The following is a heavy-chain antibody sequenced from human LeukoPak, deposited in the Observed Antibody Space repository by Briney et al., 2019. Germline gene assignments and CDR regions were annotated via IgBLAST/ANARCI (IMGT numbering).Heavy chain of an antibody. CDR3: ARGDSSGYPFDY. J-gene: IGHJ4*02. CDR1: GGTFSSYA. Sequence: ASVKVSCKASGGTFSSYAISWVRQAPGQGLEWMGWISAYNGNTNYAQKLQGRVTMTTDTSTSTAYMELRSLRSDDTAVYYCARGDSSGYPFDYWGQGTLVTVSS. CDR2: ISAYNGNT. D-gene: IGHD3-22*01. V-gene: IGHV1-18*01.